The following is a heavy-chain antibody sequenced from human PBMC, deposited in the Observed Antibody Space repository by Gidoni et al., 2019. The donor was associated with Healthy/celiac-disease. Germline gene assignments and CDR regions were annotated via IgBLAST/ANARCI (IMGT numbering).Heavy chain of an antibody. D-gene: IGHD3-10*01. CDR2: IFSNDEK. Sequence: QVTLKESGPVLVKPTETLTLTCTVSGFSLSNARMGVSWIRQPPGKALEWLAHIFSNDEKSYSPSLKSRLTISKDTSKSQVVLTMTNMDPVDTATYYCARIRDWGSGSYYKRGFDYWGQVTLVTVSS. J-gene: IGHJ4*02. V-gene: IGHV2-26*01. CDR3: ARIRDWGSGSYYKRGFDY. CDR1: GFSLSNARMG.